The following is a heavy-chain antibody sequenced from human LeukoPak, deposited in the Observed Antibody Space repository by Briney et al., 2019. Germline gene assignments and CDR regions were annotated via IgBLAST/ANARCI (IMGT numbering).Heavy chain of an antibody. CDR1: AFTFSSYT. CDR3: ARARYSGNYYGAFDI. CDR2: ISGSSSSI. Sequence: GGSLRLSCAASAFTFSSYTMNWVRQAPGKGLEWVSYISGSSSSIYYADAVRGRFTISRDNAKNSLFPQMSSLRDEDTALYYCARARYSGNYYGAFDIWGQGTLVTVSS. V-gene: IGHV3-48*02. D-gene: IGHD1-26*01. J-gene: IGHJ3*02.